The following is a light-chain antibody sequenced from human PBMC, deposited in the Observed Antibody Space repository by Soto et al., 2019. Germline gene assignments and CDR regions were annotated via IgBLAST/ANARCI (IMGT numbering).Light chain of an antibody. CDR3: QKYNNWPQKK. J-gene: IGKJ1*01. Sequence: ELVMTQSPATISVYPGAIDTLSCSSSQSVSSNLAWYQQKPGQAPRLLIYGASTRATGIPARFSGSGSGTEFTLTIRSLKSEDFAVYYCQKYNNWPQKKFGHGHTVAIK. V-gene: IGKV3-15*01. CDR2: GAS. CDR1: QSVSSN.